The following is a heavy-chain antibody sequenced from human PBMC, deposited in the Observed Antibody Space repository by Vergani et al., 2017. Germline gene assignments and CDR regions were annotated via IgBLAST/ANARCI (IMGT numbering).Heavy chain of an antibody. Sequence: QVQLVQSGAEVKKPGSSVKVSCKASGGTFSSYAISWVRQAPGQGLEWMGGIIPIFGTANYAQKFQGRVTITADESTSTAYMELSSLRSEDKAVYYCAREGNYYDSTGFGPGGSFDWGPGTLVTVSS. CDR2: IIPIFGTA. CDR3: AREGNYYDSTGFGPGGSFD. V-gene: IGHV1-69*12. D-gene: IGHD3-22*01. CDR1: GGTFSSYA. J-gene: IGHJ4*02.